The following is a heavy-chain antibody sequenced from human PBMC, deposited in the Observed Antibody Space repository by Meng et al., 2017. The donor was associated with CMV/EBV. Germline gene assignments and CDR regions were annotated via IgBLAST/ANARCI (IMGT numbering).Heavy chain of an antibody. J-gene: IGHJ5*02. Sequence: SVKVSCKASGGTFSSYAISWVRQAPGQGLEWMGGIIPILGIANYAQKFQGRVTITADKSTSTAYMELSSLRSEDTAVYYCARPYCSSTSCYTNWFDPWGQGTPVTVSS. CDR3: ARPYCSSTSCYTNWFDP. CDR1: GGTFSSYA. V-gene: IGHV1-69*10. CDR2: IIPILGIA. D-gene: IGHD2-2*01.